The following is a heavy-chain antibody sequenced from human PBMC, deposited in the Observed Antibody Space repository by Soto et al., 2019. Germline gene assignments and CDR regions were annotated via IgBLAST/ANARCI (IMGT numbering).Heavy chain of an antibody. CDR2: IYSGGST. CDR3: ARESSGWSGGFDY. D-gene: IGHD6-19*01. V-gene: IGHV3-66*01. CDR1: GFTVSSNY. Sequence: EVQLVESGGGLVQPGGSLRLSCAASGFTVSSNYMSWVRHAPGKGLEWVSVIYSGGSTYYADSVKGRFTISRDNSKNTLYLQMNSLRAEDTAVYYCARESSGWSGGFDYWGQGTLVTVSS. J-gene: IGHJ4*02.